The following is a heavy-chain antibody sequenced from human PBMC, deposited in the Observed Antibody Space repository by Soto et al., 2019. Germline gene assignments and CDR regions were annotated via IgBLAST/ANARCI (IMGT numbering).Heavy chain of an antibody. CDR3: ISGGGFDF. J-gene: IGHJ4*01. CDR2: IKSKTDGRTI. V-gene: IGHV3-15*01. Sequence: GGSRRLSSAASGITFCNTWITGVREAPGNGLEWDCRIKSKTDGRTIDSAAPVKARLTISRDDSNNTLYLQMNSLIAKNTAVYYCISGGGFDFWGQGTMVPVYS. CDR1: GITFCNTW.